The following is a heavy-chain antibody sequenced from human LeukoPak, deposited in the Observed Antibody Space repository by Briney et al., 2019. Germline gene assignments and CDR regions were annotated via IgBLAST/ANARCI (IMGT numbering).Heavy chain of an antibody. CDR1: GGSFSGYY. D-gene: IGHD2-15*01. Sequence: PSETLPLTCAVYGGSFSGYYWSWIRQPPGKGLEWIGEINHSGSTNYNPSLKSRVTISVDTSKNQFSLKLSSVTAADTAVYYCARHLYRRPLYCSGGSCYGPRPNWFDPWGQGTLVTVSS. V-gene: IGHV4-34*01. CDR2: INHSGST. J-gene: IGHJ5*02. CDR3: ARHLYRRPLYCSGGSCYGPRPNWFDP.